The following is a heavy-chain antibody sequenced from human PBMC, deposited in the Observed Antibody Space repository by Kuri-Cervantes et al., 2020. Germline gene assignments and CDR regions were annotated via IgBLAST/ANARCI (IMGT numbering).Heavy chain of an antibody. CDR1: GLTFSNYG. D-gene: IGHD6-13*01. Sequence: LSLTCAASGLTFSNYGMHWVRQAPGKGLEWVAVIWYDGSYKYYADSVKGRFTISRDNSKNTLYLQMNSLRAEDTAVYYCLRDGGRSTIAPADPFDFWGQGTLVTVSS. CDR2: IWYDGSYK. CDR3: LRDGGRSTIAPADPFDF. J-gene: IGHJ4*02. V-gene: IGHV3-33*01.